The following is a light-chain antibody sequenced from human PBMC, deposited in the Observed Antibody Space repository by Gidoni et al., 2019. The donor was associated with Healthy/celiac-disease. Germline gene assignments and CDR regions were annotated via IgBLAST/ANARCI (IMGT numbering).Light chain of an antibody. CDR2: WAS. V-gene: IGKV4-1*01. CDR3: QQYYSTPWT. J-gene: IGKJ1*01. Sequence: DIVMTQSPDSLAVSLGERATINCKSSQSVLYSSNHKNSLAWYQQKPGQPPKLLIYWASTRESGVPDRFSGSGSGTESTLTISSLQAEDVAVYYCQQYYSTPWTFGQGTKVEIK. CDR1: QSVLYSSNHKNS.